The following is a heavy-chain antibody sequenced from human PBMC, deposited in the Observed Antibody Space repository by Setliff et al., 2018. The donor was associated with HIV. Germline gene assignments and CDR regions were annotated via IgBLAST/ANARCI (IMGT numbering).Heavy chain of an antibody. CDR1: GGSFSNYY. CDR2: INQNGRT. Sequence: SSETLSLTCAIYGGSFSNYYWSWIRHTPGRGLEWIAEINQNGRTNYNPALKSRVLVSLDTSKNQCSLHLVSVTAADTAVYFCAREKSITSAWYGGYYFDYWGQGTTVTGSS. V-gene: IGHV4-34*01. D-gene: IGHD3-3*01. J-gene: IGHJ4*02. CDR3: AREKSITSAWYGGYYFDY.